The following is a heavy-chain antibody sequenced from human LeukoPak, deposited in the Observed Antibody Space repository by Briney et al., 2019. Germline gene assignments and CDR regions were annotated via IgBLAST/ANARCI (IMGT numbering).Heavy chain of an antibody. D-gene: IGHD6-19*01. CDR1: GYSISSGNN. CDR3: ARAVIAVAGTYFDY. V-gene: IGHV4-38-2*02. J-gene: IGHJ4*02. CDR2: IYHSGST. Sequence: SETLSLTCTVSGYSISSGNNWAWTRHPPGKGLEWIGSIYHSGSTYYNPSLKSRVTISVDTSKNQFSLKLSSVTAADTAVYYCARAVIAVAGTYFDYWGQGTLVTVSS.